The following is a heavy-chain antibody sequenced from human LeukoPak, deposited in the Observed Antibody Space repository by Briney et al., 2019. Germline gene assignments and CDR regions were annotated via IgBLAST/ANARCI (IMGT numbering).Heavy chain of an antibody. CDR1: GDSSGYS. V-gene: IGHV4-4*07. Sequence: PSETLSLTCTVSGDSSGYSWSWLRQPAGKELEWIGRIYSSYFTEYNLSLDGRVTMSIDTSKNQFSLMLDSVTAADTAVYYCARVHIVTGTYFDSWGQGAPVTVSS. CDR2: IYSSYFT. D-gene: IGHD3-10*01. CDR3: ARVHIVTGTYFDS. J-gene: IGHJ4*02.